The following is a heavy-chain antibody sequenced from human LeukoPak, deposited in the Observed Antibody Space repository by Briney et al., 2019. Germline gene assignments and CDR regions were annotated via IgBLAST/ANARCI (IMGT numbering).Heavy chain of an antibody. CDR3: ARGLCGPRIAAAGTPCYYYYGMDV. Sequence: SETLSLTCAVYGGSFSGYYWSWIRQPPGEGLEWIGEINHSGSTNYNPSLKSRVTISVDTSKNQFSLKLSSVTAADTAVYYCARGLCGPRIAAAGTPCYYYYGMDVWGQGTTVTVSS. J-gene: IGHJ6*02. CDR2: INHSGST. V-gene: IGHV4-34*01. D-gene: IGHD6-13*01. CDR1: GGSFSGYY.